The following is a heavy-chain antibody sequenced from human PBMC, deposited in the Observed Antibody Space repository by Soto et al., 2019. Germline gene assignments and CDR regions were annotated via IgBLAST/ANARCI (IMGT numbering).Heavy chain of an antibody. CDR2: IYYSGST. CDR1: GGSISSYY. V-gene: IGHV4-59*01. CDR3: ARDSYSSSSGFDP. D-gene: IGHD6-6*01. J-gene: IGHJ5*02. Sequence: SETLSLTCTVSGGSISSYYWSWIRQPPGKGLECIGYIYYSGSTNYNPSLKSRVTISVDSSKNQFSLKLSSVTAADTAVYYCARDSYSSSSGFDPWGQGTLVTVSS.